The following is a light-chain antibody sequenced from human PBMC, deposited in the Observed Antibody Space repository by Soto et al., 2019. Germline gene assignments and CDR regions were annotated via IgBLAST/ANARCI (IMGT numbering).Light chain of an antibody. Sequence: DIQMTQSPSTLSASIGDRVTLTCRASQSVSSWLAWYQQKPGKAPKLLVYKASSLHSGVPSRFSGSGSGTEFTLTISSLQPDDFATYYCQHYDTDSWTFGQGTKVDIK. CDR2: KAS. V-gene: IGKV1-5*03. CDR1: QSVSSW. J-gene: IGKJ1*01. CDR3: QHYDTDSWT.